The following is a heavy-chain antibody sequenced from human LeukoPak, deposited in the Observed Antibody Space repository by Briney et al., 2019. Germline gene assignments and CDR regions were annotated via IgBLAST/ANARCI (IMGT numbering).Heavy chain of an antibody. CDR1: GGSISSSSYY. J-gene: IGHJ4*02. CDR3: ARGSMITFGGVIN. V-gene: IGHV4-39*07. D-gene: IGHD3-16*02. CDR2: IYYSGST. Sequence: SETLSLTCTVSGGSISSSSYYWGWIRQPPGKGLEWIGSIYYSGSTYYNPSLKSRVTISVDTSKNQFSLKLSSVTAADTAVYYCARGSMITFGGVINWGQGTLVTVSS.